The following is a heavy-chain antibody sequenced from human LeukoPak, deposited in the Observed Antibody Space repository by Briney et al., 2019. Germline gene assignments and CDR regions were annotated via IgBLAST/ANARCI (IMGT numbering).Heavy chain of an antibody. CDR1: GGSFSGYY. Sequence: SETLSLTCAVYGGSFSGYYWSWIRQPPGKGLEWIGEINHSGSTNYNPSLKSRVTISVDTSKNQFSLKLSSVTAADTAVYYCARQRFYYSDSSGYYSDGSLFDYWGQGTLVTVSS. V-gene: IGHV4-34*01. J-gene: IGHJ4*02. CDR2: INHSGST. CDR3: ARQRFYYSDSSGYYSDGSLFDY. D-gene: IGHD3-22*01.